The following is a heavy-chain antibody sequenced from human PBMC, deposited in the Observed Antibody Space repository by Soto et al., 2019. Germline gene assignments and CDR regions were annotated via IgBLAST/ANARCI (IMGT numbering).Heavy chain of an antibody. CDR2: IKYSGTT. D-gene: IGHD1-26*01. CDR3: ARHGITGSYYDAFDI. Sequence: PFDPQSPTCPVVSHSFRSSRSHSGWSRQPPGKGLEWIASIKYSGTTFYNPSLKSRVTLSVDTSKNQFALKLSSVTAAETAVYYCARHGITGSYYDAFDIWGQGTMVT. J-gene: IGHJ3*02. CDR1: SHSFRSSRSH. V-gene: IGHV4-39*01.